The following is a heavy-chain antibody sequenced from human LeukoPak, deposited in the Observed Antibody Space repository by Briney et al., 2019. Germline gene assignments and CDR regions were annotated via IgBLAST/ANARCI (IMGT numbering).Heavy chain of an antibody. V-gene: IGHV4-59*08. CDR1: GGSISSFY. CDR2: IFYSGST. D-gene: IGHD3-22*01. J-gene: IGHJ6*02. CDR3: ASTYYYDSSGYYAFNYYYYGMDV. Sequence: PSETLSLTCTVSGGSISSFYWSWIRQPPGKGLEWIGYIFYSGSTSYNPSLKSRVTMSVNTSKNQFSLKLSSVTAADTAVYHCASTYYYDSSGYYAFNYYYYGMDVWGQGTTVTVSS.